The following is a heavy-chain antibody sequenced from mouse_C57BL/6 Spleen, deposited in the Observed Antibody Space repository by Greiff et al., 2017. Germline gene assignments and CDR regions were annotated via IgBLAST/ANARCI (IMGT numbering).Heavy chain of an antibody. CDR3: ARGYMDY. CDR2: INPYNGDT. Sequence: VQLQQSGPELVKPGDSVKLSCKASGYSFTGYFMNWVMQSHGKSLEWIGRINPYNGDTFYNQKFKGKATLTVDKASSTAHMELRSLTSEYSAVYYCARGYMDYWGQGTSLTVSS. J-gene: IGHJ4*01. CDR1: GYSFTGYF. V-gene: IGHV1-20*01.